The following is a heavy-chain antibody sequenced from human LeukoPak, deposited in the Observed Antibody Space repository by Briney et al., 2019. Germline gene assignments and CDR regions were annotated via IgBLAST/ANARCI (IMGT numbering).Heavy chain of an antibody. CDR1: GYTFTNYW. Sequence: GESLKISCKGPGYTFTNYWIGWVRQMPGKGLECMGIINPRDSEIRYSPSFQGQVTISVDKSFNTAYLQWSSLKASDTAMYYCARQGGESSSWQVIEYWGQGTLVTVSS. CDR2: INPRDSEI. J-gene: IGHJ4*02. D-gene: IGHD6-13*01. V-gene: IGHV5-51*01. CDR3: ARQGGESSSWQVIEY.